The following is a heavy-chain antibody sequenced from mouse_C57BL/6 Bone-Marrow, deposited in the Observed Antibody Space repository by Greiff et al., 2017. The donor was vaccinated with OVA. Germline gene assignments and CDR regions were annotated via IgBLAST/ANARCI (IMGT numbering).Heavy chain of an antibody. Sequence: EVQLQESGPGMVKPSQSLSLTCTVTGYSITSGYDWHWIRHFPGNKLEWMGYISYSGSTNYNPSLKSRISITHDTSKNHFFLKLNSVTTEDTATDYCAREGAYSTWDYWGQGTTLTVSS. CDR1: GYSITSGYD. CDR2: ISYSGST. CDR3: AREGAYSTWDY. D-gene: IGHD2-10*01. V-gene: IGHV3-1*01. J-gene: IGHJ2*01.